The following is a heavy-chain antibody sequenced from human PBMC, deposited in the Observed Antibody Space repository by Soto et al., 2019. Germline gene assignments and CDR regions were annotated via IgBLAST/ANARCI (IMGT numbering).Heavy chain of an antibody. CDR1: GFTVTTKY. CDR3: ARVAITVGGVIPVTYGLDV. CDR2: IYDGDKT. D-gene: IGHD3-16*02. J-gene: IGHJ6*02. V-gene: IGHV3-66*01. Sequence: PGGSLRLSCAASGFTVTTKYMSWFRQAPGAGLEWVSIIYDGDKTNYANSVKDRFRISRDSSKNTLYLQMNSLRGEDTAVYYCARVAITVGGVIPVTYGLDVWGQGTTVTVSS.